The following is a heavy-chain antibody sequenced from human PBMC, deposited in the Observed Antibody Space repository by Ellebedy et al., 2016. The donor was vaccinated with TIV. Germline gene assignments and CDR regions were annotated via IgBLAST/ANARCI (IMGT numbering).Heavy chain of an antibody. V-gene: IGHV3-15*01. J-gene: IGHJ5*02. CDR2: IKSKTDGGTT. CDR1: GFTFSDYY. D-gene: IGHD2-2*01. CDR3: TTPPDCSSTSCYRGWFNP. Sequence: GGSLRLSXAASGFTFSDYYMSWIRQAPGKGLEWVGRIKSKTDGGTTDYAAPVKGRFTISRDDSKNTLYLQMNSLKTEDTAVYYCTTPPDCSSTSCYRGWFNPWGQGTLVTVSS.